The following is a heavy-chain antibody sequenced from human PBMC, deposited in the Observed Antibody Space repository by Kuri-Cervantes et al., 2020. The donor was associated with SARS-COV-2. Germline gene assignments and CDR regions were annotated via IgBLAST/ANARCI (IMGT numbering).Heavy chain of an antibody. CDR1: RFTFGDYA. CDR3: ANRGDYYDSSGSDY. D-gene: IGHD3-22*01. Sequence: GGSLRLSCAASRFTFGDYAMSWVRQAPGKGLEWVSAISGSGGSTYYADSVKGRFTISRDNSKNTLYLQMNSLRAEDTAVYYCANRGDYYDSSGSDYWGQGTLVTVSS. J-gene: IGHJ4*02. CDR2: ISGSGGST. V-gene: IGHV3-23*01.